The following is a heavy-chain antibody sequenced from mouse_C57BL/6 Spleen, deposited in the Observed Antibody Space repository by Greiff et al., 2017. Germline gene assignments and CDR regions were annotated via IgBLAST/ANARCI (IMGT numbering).Heavy chain of an antibody. CDR3: IYGSRYYAMDY. D-gene: IGHD1-1*01. J-gene: IGHJ4*01. V-gene: IGHV14-4*01. CDR1: GFNIKDDY. Sequence: EVQLQQSGAELVRPGASVKLSCTASGFNIKDDYMHWVKQRPEQGLEWIGWIDPENGDTEYASKFQGKATITADTSSNTAYLQLSSLTSEDTAVYYCIYGSRYYAMDYWGQGTSVTVSS. CDR2: IDPENGDT.